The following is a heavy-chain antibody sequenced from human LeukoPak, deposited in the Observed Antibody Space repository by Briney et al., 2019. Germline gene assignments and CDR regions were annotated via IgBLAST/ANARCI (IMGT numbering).Heavy chain of an antibody. Sequence: PSETLTLTCTVSSASIRSHYWSWIRRPPGKGLEWIGYIHYSGSTNYNPSLKSRVTMSVDTSKNQFSLKLSSVTAADTAVYYCARGGWSLDYWGQGTLVTVSS. CDR1: SASIRSHY. V-gene: IGHV4-59*11. D-gene: IGHD6-19*01. J-gene: IGHJ4*02. CDR2: IHYSGST. CDR3: ARGGWSLDY.